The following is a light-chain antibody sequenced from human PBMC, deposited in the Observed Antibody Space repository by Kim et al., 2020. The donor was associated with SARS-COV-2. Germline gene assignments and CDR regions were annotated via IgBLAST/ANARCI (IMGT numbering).Light chain of an antibody. V-gene: IGKV1-39*01. CDR2: AAS. J-gene: IGKJ1*01. CDR3: QQSYSTPWT. CDR1: PTMYSF. Sequence: DIQMTQSPSSVSASVGDRVTITCRTSPTMYSFLNWYQQKPGKAPTLLIFAASNLQVGVPSRFSGSGSGTDFTLTINSLRPEDFATYYCQQSYSTPWTFGQGTKVDIK.